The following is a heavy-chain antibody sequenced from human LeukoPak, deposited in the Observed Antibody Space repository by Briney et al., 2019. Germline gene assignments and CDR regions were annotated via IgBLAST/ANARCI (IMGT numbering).Heavy chain of an antibody. D-gene: IGHD2-2*02. J-gene: IGHJ5*02. CDR1: GFTFTSYD. Sequence: ASVKVSCKASGFTFTSYDINWVRQASGQGLEWMGWMNPNNGNTGYAQKFQGRVTMTRDTSISTAYMELRGLRSEDTAVYYCVRDGEGAAISVNYWFDPWGQGALVTVSS. V-gene: IGHV1-8*01. CDR2: MNPNNGNT. CDR3: VRDGEGAAISVNYWFDP.